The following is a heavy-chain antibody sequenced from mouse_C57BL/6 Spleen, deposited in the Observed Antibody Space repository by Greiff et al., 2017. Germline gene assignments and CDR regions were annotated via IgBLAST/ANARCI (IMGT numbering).Heavy chain of an antibody. Sequence: LVESVAELVRPGASVKLSCTASGFNIKNTYMHWVKQRPEQGLEWIGRIDPANGNTKYAPKFQGKATITADTSSNTAYLQLSSLTSEDTAIYYCARRGDYGSSYGGFDYWGQGTTLTVSS. CDR2: IDPANGNT. J-gene: IGHJ2*01. D-gene: IGHD1-1*01. V-gene: IGHV14-3*01. CDR3: ARRGDYGSSYGGFDY. CDR1: GFNIKNTY.